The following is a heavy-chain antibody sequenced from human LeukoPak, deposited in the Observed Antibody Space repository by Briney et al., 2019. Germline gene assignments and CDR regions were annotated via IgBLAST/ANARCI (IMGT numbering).Heavy chain of an antibody. CDR1: GFTFSSYA. J-gene: IGHJ3*02. CDR2: ISGSGGST. Sequence: HPGGSPRLSCAASGFTFSSYAMSWVRQAPGKGLEGGSAISGSGGSTYYADSVKGRFTISRDNSKNSLYLQMNSLRAEDTAVYYCARDRGSGNSYGDSFDIWGPGTMVTASS. V-gene: IGHV3-23*01. D-gene: IGHD2/OR15-2a*01. CDR3: ARDRGSGNSYGDSFDI.